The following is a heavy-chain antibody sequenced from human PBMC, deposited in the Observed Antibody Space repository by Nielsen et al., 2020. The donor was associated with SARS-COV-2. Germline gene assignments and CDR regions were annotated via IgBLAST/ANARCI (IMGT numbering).Heavy chain of an antibody. CDR3: ARPRVGSALGTDY. Sequence: ASVKVSCKASDYSFRDYGISWVRQAPGQGLEWMGWISTSTGNPSNAQGFTGRFVFSLDTSVTTAYLEITNLKAEDTAVYYCARPRVGSALGTDYWGQGTLVTVSS. V-gene: IGHV7-4-1*02. J-gene: IGHJ4*02. CDR2: ISTSTGNP. CDR1: DYSFRDYG. D-gene: IGHD1-26*01.